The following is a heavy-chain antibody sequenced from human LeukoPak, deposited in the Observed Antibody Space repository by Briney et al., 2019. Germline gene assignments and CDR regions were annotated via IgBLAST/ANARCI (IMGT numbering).Heavy chain of an antibody. V-gene: IGHV3-23*01. CDR3: ARDRHYYGAGSSLFEY. J-gene: IGHJ4*02. Sequence: GGALRVSCAASGFTFSSYAMSWVRQAPGKGPGWVSAISGSGGGTYYGDSVKGRFTISRDNSTNTLYLQMNSLRAEDTALYYCARDRHYYGAGSSLFEYWGQGTPVTVSS. CDR2: ISGSGGGT. CDR1: GFTFSSYA. D-gene: IGHD3-10*01.